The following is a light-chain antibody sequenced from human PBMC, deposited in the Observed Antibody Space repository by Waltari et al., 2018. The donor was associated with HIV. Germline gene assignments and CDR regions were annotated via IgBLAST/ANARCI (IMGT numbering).Light chain of an antibody. V-gene: IGKV2-28*01. CDR2: LAS. CDR3: MQALEMWT. CDR1: QSLLHKNVYNY. J-gene: IGKJ1*01. Sequence: IVMTQSPLSLSVTPGEPASISCTSNQSLLHKNVYNYLDLYLQKPGQSLQHLIYLASNRASGVPNRFSGSGAGTDFTLKINRVEAADVGVYYCMQALEMWTFGQGTKVEIK.